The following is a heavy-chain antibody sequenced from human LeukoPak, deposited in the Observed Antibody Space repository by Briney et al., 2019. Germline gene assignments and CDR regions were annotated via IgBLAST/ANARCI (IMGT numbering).Heavy chain of an antibody. CDR3: AKDLTTGLTYYYYGMDV. CDR1: GFTFSSYA. V-gene: IGHV3-23*01. CDR2: ISGSGGST. D-gene: IGHD4-11*01. J-gene: IGHJ6*02. Sequence: GGSLRLSCAASGFTFSSYAMSWDRQAPGKGLEWVSAISGSGGSTYYADSVKGRFTIPRDNSKNTLYLQMNSLRAEDTAVYYCAKDLTTGLTYYYYGMDVWGQGTTVTVSS.